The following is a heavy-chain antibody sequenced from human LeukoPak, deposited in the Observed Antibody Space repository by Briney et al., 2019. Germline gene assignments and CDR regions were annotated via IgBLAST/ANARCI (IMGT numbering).Heavy chain of an antibody. CDR3: ARSKTVGALYNWFDP. J-gene: IGHJ5*02. Sequence: PGGSLRLSCVASGLTFSNYGMHWVRQAPGKGLEWVAVVWYDGSNKYYADSVKGRFTISRDDSKNTLYLQMNCLRAEDTAVYYCARSKTVGALYNWFDPWGQGTLVTVSS. V-gene: IGHV3-33*01. D-gene: IGHD1-26*01. CDR2: VWYDGSNK. CDR1: GLTFSNYG.